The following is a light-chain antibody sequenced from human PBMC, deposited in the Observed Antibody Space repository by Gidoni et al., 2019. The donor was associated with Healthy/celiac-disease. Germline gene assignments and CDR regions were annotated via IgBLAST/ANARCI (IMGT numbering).Light chain of an antibody. CDR3: QQYNRYPPT. V-gene: IGKV1D-16*01. Sequence: EIQMTQSPSSLSASVGDRVTITCRASQGISSWLAWYQPQPEKAPKSLIYAAASLQSGVPSMFSGSGSGTDFTLTISSLQPEDFATSYCQQYNRYPPTFGQXTRLEIK. CDR1: QGISSW. J-gene: IGKJ5*01. CDR2: AAA.